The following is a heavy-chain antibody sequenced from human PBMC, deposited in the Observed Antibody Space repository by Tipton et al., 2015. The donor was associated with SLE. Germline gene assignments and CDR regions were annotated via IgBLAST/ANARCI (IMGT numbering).Heavy chain of an antibody. CDR2: IYYSGST. CDR3: ARGATKATAAGSYWYFDL. J-gene: IGHJ2*01. D-gene: IGHD6-13*01. CDR1: GASISGYY. Sequence: TLSLTCTVSGASISGYYWSWIRQPPGKGLEWIGYIYYSGSTYYNPSLKSRVTTSVDTSKNQFSLKLSSVTAADTAVYYCARGATKATAAGSYWYFDLWGRGTLVTVSS. V-gene: IGHV4-59*12.